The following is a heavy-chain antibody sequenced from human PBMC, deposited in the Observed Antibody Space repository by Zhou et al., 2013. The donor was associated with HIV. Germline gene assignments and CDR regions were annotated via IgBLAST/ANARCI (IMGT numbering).Heavy chain of an antibody. Sequence: QVQLVQSGAEVKKPGASVKVSCKASGYTFTVYYMHWVRQAPGQGLEWMGWINPNSGGTTYAQKFQGRVTLTRDTSISTAYMELSRLRSDDTAVYYCARGFDYGDYFNWGQGTLVTVSS. CDR2: INPNSGGT. V-gene: IGHV1-2*02. CDR1: GYTFTVYY. J-gene: IGHJ4*02. D-gene: IGHD4-17*01. CDR3: ARGFDYGDYFN.